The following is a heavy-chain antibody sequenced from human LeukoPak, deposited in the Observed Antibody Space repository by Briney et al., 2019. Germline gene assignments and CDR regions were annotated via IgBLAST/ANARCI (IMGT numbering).Heavy chain of an antibody. CDR3: AKPSYDSSGYYFVPFDY. V-gene: IGHV3-30*02. CDR1: GFSFSSNG. J-gene: IGHJ4*02. CDR2: TRYDGSNK. D-gene: IGHD3-22*01. Sequence: GGSLRLSCAASGFSFSSNGMDWVRQAPGKGLEWVAFTRYDGSNKYYADSVKGRFTISRDNAKNTLYLQMNSLRAEDTAVYYCAKPSYDSSGYYFVPFDYWGQRTLVTVSS.